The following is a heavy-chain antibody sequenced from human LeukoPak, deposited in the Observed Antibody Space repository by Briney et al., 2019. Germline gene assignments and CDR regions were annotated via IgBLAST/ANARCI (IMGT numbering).Heavy chain of an antibody. J-gene: IGHJ4*02. CDR2: IYYSGST. V-gene: IGHV4-59*08. CDR1: GGSISSYY. D-gene: IGHD3-16*02. Sequence: SETLSLTCTVSGGSISSYYWSWIRQPPGKGLEWIGYIYYSGSTNYNPSLKSRVTISVDTSKNQFSLKLSFVTAADTAVYYCASSYYDYVWGSYRVDYWGQGTLVTVSS. CDR3: ASSYYDYVWGSYRVDY.